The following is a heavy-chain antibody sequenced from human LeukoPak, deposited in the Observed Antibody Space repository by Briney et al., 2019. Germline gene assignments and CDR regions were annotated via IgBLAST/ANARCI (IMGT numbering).Heavy chain of an antibody. Sequence: GGSLRLSCTASGFTFGDYAMSWVRQAPGKGLEWVGFIRSKAYGGTTEYAASVKGRFTISRDDSKSIAYLQMNSLKTEDTAVYHCTVAAATNWGQGTLVTVSS. CDR2: IRSKAYGGTT. V-gene: IGHV3-49*04. J-gene: IGHJ4*02. CDR3: TVAAATN. CDR1: GFTFGDYA. D-gene: IGHD6-19*01.